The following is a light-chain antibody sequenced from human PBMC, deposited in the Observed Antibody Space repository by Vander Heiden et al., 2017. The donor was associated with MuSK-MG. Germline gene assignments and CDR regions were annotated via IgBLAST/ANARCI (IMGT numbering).Light chain of an antibody. Sequence: QSVLTQPPSASGTPGQGVTISCSGSASNIGGNSVSWYQQFPGMAPSLIMFRNDQRPSGVPDRFSGSKSGTSASLAISGLQSEDEGEYYCASWDDSVNGFVFGTGTEVTVL. V-gene: IGLV1-44*01. CDR1: ASNIGGNS. J-gene: IGLJ1*01. CDR2: RND. CDR3: ASWDDSVNGFV.